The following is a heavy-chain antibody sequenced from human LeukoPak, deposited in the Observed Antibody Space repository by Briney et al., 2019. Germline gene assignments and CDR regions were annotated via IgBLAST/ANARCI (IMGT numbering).Heavy chain of an antibody. CDR3: ARAHIQDYTIVGLVDH. J-gene: IGHJ5*02. CDR1: GFTFSDYS. V-gene: IGHV3-21*01. CDR2: ISSRSTYA. D-gene: IGHD1-26*01. Sequence: GGSLRLSCAASGFTFSDYSMNWVRQTPGQGLEWVSSISSRSTYAYYADSVRGRFTVSRDSAKNSLFLQMDNLRVEDTAIYYCARAHIQDYTIVGLVDHWGQGTLVTVSS.